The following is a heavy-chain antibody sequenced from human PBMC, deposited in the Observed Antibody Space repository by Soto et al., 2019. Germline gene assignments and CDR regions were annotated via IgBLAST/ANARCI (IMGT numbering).Heavy chain of an antibody. Sequence: EASVKVSCKASGYTFTSYYMHWVRQAPGQGLEWMGIINPSGGSTSYAQKFQGRVTMTRDTSTSTVYMELSSLRSEDTAVYYCARCGEGYYYYYYGMDVWGQGTTVTVSS. CDR1: GYTFTSYY. CDR3: ARCGEGYYYYYYGMDV. J-gene: IGHJ6*02. V-gene: IGHV1-46*01. CDR2: INPSGGST. D-gene: IGHD4-17*01.